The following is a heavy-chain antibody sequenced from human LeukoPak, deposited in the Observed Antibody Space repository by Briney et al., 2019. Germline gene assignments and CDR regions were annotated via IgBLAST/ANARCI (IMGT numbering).Heavy chain of an antibody. D-gene: IGHD6-13*01. CDR2: ISGSGDST. V-gene: IGHV3-23*01. J-gene: IGHJ6*02. CDR3: ARFRFASSWPYGVDV. CDR1: GFTFNTYA. Sequence: GGSLRLSCAASGFTFNTYAMSWVRQAPGKGLEWVSAISGSGDSTYYADSVKGRFTISRDNSKNTLYLQVNSLRAEDTAVYYCARFRFASSWPYGVDVWGQGTTVTVSS.